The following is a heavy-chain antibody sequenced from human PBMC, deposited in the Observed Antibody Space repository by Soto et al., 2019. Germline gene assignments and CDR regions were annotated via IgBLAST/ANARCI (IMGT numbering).Heavy chain of an antibody. CDR3: ARDMDWSGYYIKAFDI. J-gene: IGHJ3*02. CDR1: GFTFSTYA. Sequence: GSLRLSCAASGFTFSTYAMSWVRQAPGKGPEWVAAVSSSSSYIYYADSVKGRFTISRDNAKNSLYLQMNSLRAEDTAVYYCARDMDWSGYYIKAFDIWGQGTMVTVSS. D-gene: IGHD3-3*01. CDR2: VSSSSSYI. V-gene: IGHV3-21*01.